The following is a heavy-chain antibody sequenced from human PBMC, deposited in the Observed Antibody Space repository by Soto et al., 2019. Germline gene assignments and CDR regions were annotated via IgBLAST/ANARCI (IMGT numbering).Heavy chain of an antibody. J-gene: IGHJ5*02. V-gene: IGHV4-31*03. CDR2: IYYSGST. D-gene: IGHD3-3*01. CDR3: ARALGSRFMEWPRFDP. CDR1: GGSISSGGYY. Sequence: SETLSLTCTVSGGSISSGGYYWSWIRQHPGKGLEWIGYIYYSGSTYYNPSLKSRVTISVDTSKNQFSLKLSSVTAADTAVYYCARALGSRFMEWPRFDPWGQGKLVTVSS.